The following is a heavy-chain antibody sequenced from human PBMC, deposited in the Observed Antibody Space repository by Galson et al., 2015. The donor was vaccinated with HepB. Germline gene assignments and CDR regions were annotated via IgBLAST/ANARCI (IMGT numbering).Heavy chain of an antibody. V-gene: IGHV4-34*01. D-gene: IGHD6-19*01. J-gene: IGHJ4*02. CDR1: GGSFSGYY. CDR3: ARGQWLVG. CDR2: INHSGST. Sequence: SETLSLTCAVYGGSFSGYYWSWIRQPPGKGLEWIGEINHSGSTNYNPSLKSRVTISVDTSKNQFSLKLSSVTAADTAVYYCARGQWLVGWGQGTLVTVSS.